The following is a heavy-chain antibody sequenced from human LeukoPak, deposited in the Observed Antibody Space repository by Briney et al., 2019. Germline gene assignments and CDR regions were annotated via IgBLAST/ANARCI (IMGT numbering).Heavy chain of an antibody. CDR1: GGSISSSSYW. V-gene: IGHV4-39*01. J-gene: IGHJ4*02. D-gene: IGHD2-2*02. Sequence: SETLSLTCTVSGGSISSSSYWWGWIRPPPGKGLEWIGSISYSGSTHYNPSLKSRVTISVDTSKNQFSLKLSSVTAADTAVYYCARPYTTSTYYFDYWGQGTLVTVSS. CDR3: ARPYTTSTYYFDY. CDR2: ISYSGST.